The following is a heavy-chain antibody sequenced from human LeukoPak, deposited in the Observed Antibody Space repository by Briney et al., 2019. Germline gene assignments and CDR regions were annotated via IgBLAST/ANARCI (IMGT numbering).Heavy chain of an antibody. Sequence: ASVKVSCKASGYTFTGYYMRWVRQAPGQGLEWMGWINPNSGGTNYAQKFQGRVTMTRDTSISTAYMELSRLRSDDTAVYYCARGHPAGWLQPTDYWGQGTLVTVSS. CDR2: INPNSGGT. CDR1: GYTFTGYY. D-gene: IGHD5-24*01. J-gene: IGHJ4*02. V-gene: IGHV1-2*02. CDR3: ARGHPAGWLQPTDY.